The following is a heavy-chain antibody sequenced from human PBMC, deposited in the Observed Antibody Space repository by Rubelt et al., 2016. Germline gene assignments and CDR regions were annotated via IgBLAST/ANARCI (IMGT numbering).Heavy chain of an antibody. CDR2: IYYTGAT. D-gene: IGHD5-12*01. CDR1: GDSISGRSFY. Sequence: QLQLQESGPGLVKPSETLSLTCAVSGDSISGRSFYWGWIRQPPGKGLEWIGSIYYTGATYYNPSLKSRVTISVDASKNQYSLSLSSAAAADTAVDYCARQIGYSSAPNDYLGQGTLVTVSS. J-gene: IGHJ4*02. CDR3: ARQIGYSSAPNDY. V-gene: IGHV4-39*01.